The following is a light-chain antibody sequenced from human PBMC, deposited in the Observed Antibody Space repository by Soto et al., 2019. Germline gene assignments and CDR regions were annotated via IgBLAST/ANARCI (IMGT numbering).Light chain of an antibody. V-gene: IGLV2-14*01. CDR3: SSYTSSSTLLYV. Sequence: QSALAQPASVSGSPGQSSTISCTGTSSDVGGYNYVSWYQQHPGKAPKLMIYDVSNRPSGVSNRFSGSKSGNTASLTISGLQAEDEADYYCSSYTSSSTLLYVFGTGT. CDR2: DVS. CDR1: SSDVGGYNY. J-gene: IGLJ1*01.